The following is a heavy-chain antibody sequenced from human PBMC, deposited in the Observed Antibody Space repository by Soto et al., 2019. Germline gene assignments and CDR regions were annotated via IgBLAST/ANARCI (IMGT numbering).Heavy chain of an antibody. J-gene: IGHJ6*02. CDR3: AKDQLVGQRSSWYIYYGIDV. D-gene: IGHD1-1*01. Sequence: QVQLVESGGGVVQPGRSLRLSCAASGFTFSNYGMHWVRQASGKGLEWVAVISFEGSNKYHTDSVKGRFTISRDNSKNTLYLQMSSLRAEDTAVYYCAKDQLVGQRSSWYIYYGIDVWGQGTTVTVSS. V-gene: IGHV3-30*18. CDR2: ISFEGSNK. CDR1: GFTFSNYG.